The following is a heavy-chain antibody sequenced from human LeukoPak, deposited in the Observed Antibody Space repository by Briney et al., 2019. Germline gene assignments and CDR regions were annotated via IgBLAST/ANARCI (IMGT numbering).Heavy chain of an antibody. D-gene: IGHD5-24*01. CDR3: ARLPEGGYATSLGWLDP. CDR1: SAAISRSY. Sequence: SETLSLTCTVPSAAISRSYWIWIRQTPGKGLEWIGYISYSGVSTYNPSLGSRVTISRDTSKNEVSMNLNSVTAADTAVYFCARLPEGGYATSLGWLDPWGQGTRVTVSS. V-gene: IGHV4-59*08. J-gene: IGHJ5*02. CDR2: ISYSGVS.